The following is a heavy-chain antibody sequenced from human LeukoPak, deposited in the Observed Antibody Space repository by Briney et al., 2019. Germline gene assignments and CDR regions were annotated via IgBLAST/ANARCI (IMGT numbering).Heavy chain of an antibody. Sequence: SETLSLTCGVSGGSVSSTNWWTWIRQPPGKGLEWIGEVHLDGRTNFNPSLKSRLTMSVDLSENHVSLKLASVTAADTAVYYCAREGGFYRPLDYSGQGTLVTVSS. CDR3: AREGGFYRPLDY. J-gene: IGHJ4*02. D-gene: IGHD6-25*01. CDR1: GGSVSSTNW. CDR2: VHLDGRT. V-gene: IGHV4-4*02.